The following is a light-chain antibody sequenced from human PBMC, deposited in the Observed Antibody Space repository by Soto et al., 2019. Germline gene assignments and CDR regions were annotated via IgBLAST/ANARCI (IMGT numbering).Light chain of an antibody. Sequence: QSVLTQPPSASGTPGQRVTISCSGSSSNIESNTVSWYQQLPGTAPNLLIYGDNQRPSGVPDRFSGSKSGTSASLAISGLQSQDEADYYCAAWDDSLNGYVAFGGGTKLTVL. CDR1: SSNIESNT. CDR3: AAWDDSLNGYVA. V-gene: IGLV1-44*01. CDR2: GDN. J-gene: IGLJ2*01.